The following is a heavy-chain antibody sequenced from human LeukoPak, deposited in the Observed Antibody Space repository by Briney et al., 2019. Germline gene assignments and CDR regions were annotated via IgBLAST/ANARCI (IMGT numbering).Heavy chain of an antibody. CDR1: GFTFSSYS. Sequence: GGSLRLSCAASGFTFSSYSMNWVRQAPGKGLEWVSYISSSSSTIYYADSVKGRFTISRDNAKNSLYLQMNSLRAEDTAVYYCARDQWGSSWPYYFDYWGQGTLVTVSS. V-gene: IGHV3-48*04. J-gene: IGHJ4*02. CDR3: ARDQWGSSWPYYFDY. D-gene: IGHD6-13*01. CDR2: ISSSSSTI.